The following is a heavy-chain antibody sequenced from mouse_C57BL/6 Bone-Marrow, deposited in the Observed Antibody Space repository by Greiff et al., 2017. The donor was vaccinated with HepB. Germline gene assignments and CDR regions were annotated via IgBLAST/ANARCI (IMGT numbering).Heavy chain of an antibody. CDR1: GYTFTSYW. J-gene: IGHJ2*01. Sequence: QVQLQHPGAELVKPGASVKMSCKASGYTFTSYWITWVKQRPGQGLEWIGDIYPGSGSTNYNEKFKSKATLTVDTSSSTAYMQLSSLTSEDSAVYYCAAHAILEGYFDYWGQGTTLTVSS. V-gene: IGHV1-55*01. CDR2: IYPGSGST. D-gene: IGHD1-3*01. CDR3: AAHAILEGYFDY.